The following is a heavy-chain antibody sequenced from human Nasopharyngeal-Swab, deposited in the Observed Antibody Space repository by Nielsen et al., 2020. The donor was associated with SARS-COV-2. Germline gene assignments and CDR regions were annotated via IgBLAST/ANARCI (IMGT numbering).Heavy chain of an antibody. J-gene: IGHJ1*01. CDR2: IHYSGGT. CDR1: GDSISSSSYH. D-gene: IGHD6-13*01. CDR3: ARQVAAAEDFQH. V-gene: IGHV4-39*01. Sequence: SETLSLTCTVSGDSISSSSYHWGWIRQPPGKGLEWIGSIHYSGGTYYNPSLKSRVTISVDTSKNQFSLKLSSVTATDTAVYYCARQVAAAEDFQHWGQGTLVTVSS.